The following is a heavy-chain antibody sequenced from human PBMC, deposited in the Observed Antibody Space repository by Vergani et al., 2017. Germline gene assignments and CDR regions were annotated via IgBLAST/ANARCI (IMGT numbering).Heavy chain of an antibody. D-gene: IGHD5-12*01. CDR2: ISGSGGST. Sequence: EVQLLESGGDLVQPRGSLRLSCAASGFTFNHYAMNWVRQAPGKGLEWVSGISGSGGSTYYAGSVKGRFTISGDSSKNTLYLQMNSLRAGDTAVYYCAKANPRNSGYDYLYYYHAMDVWGQGTTVTVSS. J-gene: IGHJ6*02. CDR1: GFTFNHYA. CDR3: AKANPRNSGYDYLYYYHAMDV. V-gene: IGHV3-23*01.